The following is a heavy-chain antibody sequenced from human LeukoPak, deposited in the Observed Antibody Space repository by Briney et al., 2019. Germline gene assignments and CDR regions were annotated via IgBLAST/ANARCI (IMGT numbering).Heavy chain of an antibody. CDR3: ARDGGRTAYYYDSSGYYPYYYYYGMDV. V-gene: IGHV3-7*01. J-gene: IGHJ6*02. Sequence: GGSLRLSCAASGFTFSSYWMSWVRQAPGKGLEWVANIKQDGSEKSYVYSVRGRFTISRDNAKNSLYLQMNSLRAEDTAVYYCARDGGRTAYYYDSSGYYPYYYYYGMDVWGQGTTVTVSS. CDR2: IKQDGSEK. D-gene: IGHD3-22*01. CDR1: GFTFSSYW.